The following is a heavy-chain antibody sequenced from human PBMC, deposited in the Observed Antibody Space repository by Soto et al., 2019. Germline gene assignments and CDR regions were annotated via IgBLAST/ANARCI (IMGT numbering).Heavy chain of an antibody. D-gene: IGHD3-22*01. CDR3: ARDPIVVGVTRYENYFDY. V-gene: IGHV1-69*13. CDR2: IIPLFGTE. J-gene: IGHJ4*02. CDR1: GGPFRSYA. Sequence: SVKVSCNASGGPFRSYAIRWVRQAPGQGLEWMGGIIPLFGTENYEQKFEGRVTITAEESTSTAYMELSSLRPEDTAVYFCARDPIVVGVTRYENYFDYWGQGTLVPVSS.